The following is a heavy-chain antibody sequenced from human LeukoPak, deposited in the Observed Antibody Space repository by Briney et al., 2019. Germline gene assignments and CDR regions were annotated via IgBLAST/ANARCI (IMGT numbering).Heavy chain of an antibody. V-gene: IGHV1-18*01. CDR2: ISAYNGNT. CDR1: GYTFTSYA. CDR3: ARTEPDYYYYYGMDV. J-gene: IGHJ6*02. Sequence: ASVKVSCKASGYTFTSYAMNWVRQAPGQGLEWMGWISAYNGNTNYAQKLQGRVTMTTDTSTSTAYMELRSLRSDDTAVYYCARTEPDYYYYYGMDVWGQGTTVTVSS.